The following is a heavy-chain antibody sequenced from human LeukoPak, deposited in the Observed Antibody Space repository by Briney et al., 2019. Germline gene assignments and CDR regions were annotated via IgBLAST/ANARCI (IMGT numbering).Heavy chain of an antibody. Sequence: GGSLRLSCAASGFTFSSYAMHWVRQAPGKGLEWVAVISYDGSNKYYADSVKGRFTISRDNSKNTLHLQMNSLRAENTAVYYCARDRSSSWFYYYYGMDVWGQGTTVTVSS. CDR3: ARDRSSSWFYYYYGMDV. D-gene: IGHD6-13*01. V-gene: IGHV3-30*04. J-gene: IGHJ6*02. CDR2: ISYDGSNK. CDR1: GFTFSSYA.